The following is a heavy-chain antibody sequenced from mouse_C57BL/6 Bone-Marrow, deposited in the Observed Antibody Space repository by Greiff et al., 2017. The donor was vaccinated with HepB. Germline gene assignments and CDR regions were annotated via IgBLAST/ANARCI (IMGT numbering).Heavy chain of an antibody. J-gene: IGHJ3*01. CDR2: ISSGGSYT. CDR1: GFTFSSYG. CDR3: ARQFFAY. Sequence: EVMLVASGGDLVKPGGSLKLSCAASGFTFSSYGMSWVRQTPDKRLEWVATISSGGSYTYYPDSVKGRFTISRDNAKNTLYLQMSSLKSEDTAMYYCARQFFAYWGQGTLVTVSA. V-gene: IGHV5-6*01.